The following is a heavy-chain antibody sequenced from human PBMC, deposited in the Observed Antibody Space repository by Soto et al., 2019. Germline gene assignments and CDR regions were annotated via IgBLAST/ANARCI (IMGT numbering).Heavy chain of an antibody. J-gene: IGHJ6*02. Sequence: SVKVSCKASGGTFSSYAISWVRQAPGQVLEWLGGIIPIFRTANYAQKFQGRVTITADESTSTAYMELSSLRSEDTAVYYCERGSVVPRDMVFALRHYYVMDVGGQGTTVTVS. CDR1: GGTFSSYA. D-gene: IGHD2-8*01. CDR2: IIPIFRTA. V-gene: IGHV1-69*13. CDR3: ERGSVVPRDMVFALRHYYVMDV.